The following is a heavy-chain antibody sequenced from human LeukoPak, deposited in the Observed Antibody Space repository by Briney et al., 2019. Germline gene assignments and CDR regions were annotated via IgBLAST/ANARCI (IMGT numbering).Heavy chain of an antibody. CDR3: VRRGDASSGWGDHDF. CDR2: IGGSGDKT. J-gene: IGHJ4*02. Sequence: GGSLRLSCAASGFTFNKNAISWVRQAPGKGLEWVSTIGGSGDKTFYADSVKGRFTISRDNSKNMVHLQMNSLTGEDTALYYCVRRGDASSGWGDHDFWGQGALVTVSS. CDR1: GFTFNKNA. V-gene: IGHV3-23*01. D-gene: IGHD6-19*01.